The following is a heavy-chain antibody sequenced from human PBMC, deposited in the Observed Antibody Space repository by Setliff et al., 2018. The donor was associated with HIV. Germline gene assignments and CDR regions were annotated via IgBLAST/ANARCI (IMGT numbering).Heavy chain of an antibody. CDR3: AREIQNCSGNHYYCYMDV. Sequence: PGGSLRLSCAASGFIFGTYDMHWVRQVAGKGLEWVSAMGLLGDTYYADSVKGRFTISREDAKNSLYLQMNSLRAGDTAVYYCAREIQNCSGNHYYCYMDVWGKGTTVTVSS. V-gene: IGHV3-13*01. J-gene: IGHJ6*03. CDR1: GFIFGTYD. CDR2: MGLLGDT. D-gene: IGHD6-19*01.